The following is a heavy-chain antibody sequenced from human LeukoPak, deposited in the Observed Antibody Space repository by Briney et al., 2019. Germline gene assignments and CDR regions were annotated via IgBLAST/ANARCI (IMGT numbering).Heavy chain of an antibody. V-gene: IGHV3-7*05. CDR1: GFTFSNSW. J-gene: IGHJ4*02. D-gene: IGHD2/OR15-2a*01. CDR3: ARDFH. CDR2: IKQDGSEK. Sequence: GGSLRLSCAASGFTFSNSWMSWIRQAPGQGLEWVANIKQDGSEKYYVDSVKGRFNISIDNARNCLNLQMNSLRAEDTDVYYCARDFHWGQGTLVTVSS.